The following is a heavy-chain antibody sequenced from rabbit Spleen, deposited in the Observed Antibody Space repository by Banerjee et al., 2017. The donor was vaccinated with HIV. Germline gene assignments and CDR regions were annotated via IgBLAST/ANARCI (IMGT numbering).Heavy chain of an antibody. D-gene: IGHD1-1*01. Sequence: QEQLEESGGDLVKPEGSLTLTCTASGFSFSGSYWICWVRQAPGKGLEWIACIYGGGSSGSSYFASWAKGRFTMSRTSSTTVTLQMTSLTAADTATYFCARDLVAVIGWNFNLWGPGTLVTVS. CDR1: GFSFSGSYW. CDR3: ARDLVAVIGWNFNL. CDR2: IYGGGSSGSS. J-gene: IGHJ4*01. V-gene: IGHV1S45*01.